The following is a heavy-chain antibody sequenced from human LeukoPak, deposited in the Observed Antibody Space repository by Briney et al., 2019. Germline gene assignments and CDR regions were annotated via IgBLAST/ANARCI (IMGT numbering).Heavy chain of an antibody. CDR3: AREALGGSSGYARYYFDY. Sequence: SVKVSCKASGGTFSSYAISWVRQAPGQGLEWMGRIIPILGIANYAQKFQGRVTITADKSTSTAYMELSSLRSEDTAVYYCAREALGGSSGYARYYFDYWGQGTLVTVSS. D-gene: IGHD3-22*01. CDR1: GGTFSSYA. V-gene: IGHV1-69*04. J-gene: IGHJ4*02. CDR2: IIPILGIA.